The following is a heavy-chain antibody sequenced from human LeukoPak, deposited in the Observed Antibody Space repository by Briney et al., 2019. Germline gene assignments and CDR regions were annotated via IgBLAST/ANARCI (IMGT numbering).Heavy chain of an antibody. CDR3: ARDLLTAGA. J-gene: IGHJ5*02. Sequence: PGGSLRLSCAASGFTFSSYGMHWVRQAPGKGLEWVSYISSSSSTIYYADSVKGRFTISRDNAKNSLYLQMNSLRAEDTAVYYCARDLLTAGAWGQGTLVTVSS. D-gene: IGHD6-13*01. CDR1: GFTFSSYG. V-gene: IGHV3-48*04. CDR2: ISSSSSTI.